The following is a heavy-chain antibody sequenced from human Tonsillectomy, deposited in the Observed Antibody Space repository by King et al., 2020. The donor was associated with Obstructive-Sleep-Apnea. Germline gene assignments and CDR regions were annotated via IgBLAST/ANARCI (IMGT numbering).Heavy chain of an antibody. Sequence: QLQESGPGLVKPSETLSLTCTVSGYSISSGYYWGWIRQPPGKGLEWIGSIYHSGSTYYNPSLKSRVTISVDTSKNQFSLKLSSVTAADTAVYYCAPDIVVVPAAPKDNWFDPWGHGTLVTVSS. J-gene: IGHJ5*02. V-gene: IGHV4-38-2*02. CDR2: IYHSGST. CDR3: APDIVVVPAAPKDNWFDP. CDR1: GYSISSGYY. D-gene: IGHD2-2*01.